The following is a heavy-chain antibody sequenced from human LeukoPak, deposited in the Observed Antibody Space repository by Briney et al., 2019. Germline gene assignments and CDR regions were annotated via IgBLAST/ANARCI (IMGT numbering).Heavy chain of an antibody. CDR1: GYSFTSYW. V-gene: IGHV5-51*01. J-gene: IGHJ5*02. CDR2: IYPGDSDT. D-gene: IGHD2-2*01. CDR3: ARGGDCSSTSCYPFWFDP. Sequence: GESLKISCKGSGYSFTSYWIGWVGQMPGKGLGWMGIIYPGDSDTRYSPSFQGQVTISADKSISTAYLQWSSLKASDTAMYYCARGGDCSSTSCYPFWFDPWGQGTLVTVSS.